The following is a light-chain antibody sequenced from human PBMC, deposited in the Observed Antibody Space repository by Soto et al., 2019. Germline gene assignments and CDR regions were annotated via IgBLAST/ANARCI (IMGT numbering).Light chain of an antibody. CDR1: QSISIW. J-gene: IGKJ2*01. Sequence: DIQMTQSPSTVSASVGDGVTITCRASQSISIWLAWYQQKLGKAPKLLIYDASTLESGVPSGFSGSGSGTEFTLTISSLQPDDFATDYCQQYNSYPYTFGQGTKLEIK. V-gene: IGKV1-5*01. CDR3: QQYNSYPYT. CDR2: DAS.